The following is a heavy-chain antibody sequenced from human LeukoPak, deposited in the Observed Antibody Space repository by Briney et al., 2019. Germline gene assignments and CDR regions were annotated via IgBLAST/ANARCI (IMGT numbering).Heavy chain of an antibody. D-gene: IGHD3-16*01. CDR2: IYPGDSDT. J-gene: IGHJ6*02. V-gene: IGHV5-51*01. Sequence: GESLKISCKGSGYSFTSYWIGWVRQMPGKGLEWMGIIYPGDSDTRYSPSFQGQVTISADKSISTAYLQWSSLKASDTAMYYCARLGGRRSYYYYGMDVWGQGTTVTVSS. CDR1: GYSFTSYW. CDR3: ARLGGRRSYYYYGMDV.